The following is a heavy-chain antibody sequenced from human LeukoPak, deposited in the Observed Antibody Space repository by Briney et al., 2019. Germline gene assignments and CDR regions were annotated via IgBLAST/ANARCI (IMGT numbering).Heavy chain of an antibody. CDR1: GYSFTGYY. CDR2: ISAYNGNT. J-gene: IGHJ4*02. V-gene: IGHV1-18*04. Sequence: ASVKVSCKASGYSFTGYYMHWVRQAPGQGLEWMGWISAYNGNTNYAQKLQGRVTMTTDTSTSTAYMELRSLRSDDTAVYYCARDKAYRYYDSSGYSDWGQGTLVTVSS. CDR3: ARDKAYRYYDSSGYSD. D-gene: IGHD3-22*01.